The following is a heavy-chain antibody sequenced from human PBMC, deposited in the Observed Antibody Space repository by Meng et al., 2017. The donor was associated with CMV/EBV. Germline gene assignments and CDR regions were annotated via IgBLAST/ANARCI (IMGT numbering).Heavy chain of an antibody. V-gene: IGHV3-21*01. CDR1: GFTFSSYS. D-gene: IGHD3-3*01. CDR3: ARESTIFGVVIPNYYYYGMDV. Sequence: GESLKISCAASGFTFSSYSMNWVRQAPGKGLEWVSSISSSSSYIYYADSVKGRFTISRDNAKNSLYLQMNSLRAEDTAAYYRARESTIFGVVIPNYYYYGMDVWGQGTTVTVSS. CDR2: ISSSSSYI. J-gene: IGHJ6*02.